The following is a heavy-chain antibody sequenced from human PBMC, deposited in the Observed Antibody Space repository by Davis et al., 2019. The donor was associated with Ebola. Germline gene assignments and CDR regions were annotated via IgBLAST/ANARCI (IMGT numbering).Heavy chain of an antibody. J-gene: IGHJ6*04. CDR1: GFTFSSYG. CDR2: IRYDGSNK. CDR3: ARGLTIFLNYGMDV. Sequence: GESLKISCAASGFTFSSYGMHWVRQAPGKGLEWVAFIRYDGSNKYYADSVKGRFTISRDNSKNTLYLQMNSLRAEDTAVYYCARGLTIFLNYGMDVWGKGTTVTVSS. V-gene: IGHV3-30*02. D-gene: IGHD3-3*01.